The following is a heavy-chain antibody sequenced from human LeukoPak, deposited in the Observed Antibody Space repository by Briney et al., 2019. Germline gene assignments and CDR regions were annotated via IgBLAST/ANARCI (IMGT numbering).Heavy chain of an antibody. CDR3: ARGHSYGYVKSLFDP. D-gene: IGHD5-18*01. Sequence: GGSLRLSCAASGFTFSSYDMHWVRQATGKGLEWVSAIGTAGDTYYPGSVKGRFTISRENAKNSLYLQMNSLRAGDTAVYYCARGHSYGYVKSLFDPWGQGTLVTVSS. CDR2: IGTAGDT. V-gene: IGHV3-13*01. CDR1: GFTFSSYD. J-gene: IGHJ5*02.